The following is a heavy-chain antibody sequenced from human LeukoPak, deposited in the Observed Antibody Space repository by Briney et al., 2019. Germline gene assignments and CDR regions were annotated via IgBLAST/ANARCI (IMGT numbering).Heavy chain of an antibody. Sequence: PSETLSLTCTVSGGSISGTTYYWGWVRQPPGKGLEWIGSICSSGITYYSPSLKSRVTVSVDTSKNQFSLKMTSVTAADTAVYFCARETPWFDLWGQGTLVTVSS. CDR3: ARETPWFDL. V-gene: IGHV4-39*07. CDR1: GGSISGTTYY. J-gene: IGHJ5*02. CDR2: ICSSGIT.